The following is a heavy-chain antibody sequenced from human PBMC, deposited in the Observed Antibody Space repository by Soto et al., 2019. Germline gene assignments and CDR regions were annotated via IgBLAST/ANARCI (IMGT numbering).Heavy chain of an antibody. D-gene: IGHD4-17*01. J-gene: IGHJ4*02. CDR1: GFRFGEYA. V-gene: IGHV3-49*03. CDR3: ARRAPVTPFDY. CDR2: IRSKAFGATA. Sequence: GGSLRLSCTGSGFRFGEYAMSWFRQAPGKRPEWVGVIRSKAFGATAEYAVSVKGRFTISRDDSDSILYLQMNSLKSEDTAVYYCARRAPVTPFDYWGQGTLVTVSS.